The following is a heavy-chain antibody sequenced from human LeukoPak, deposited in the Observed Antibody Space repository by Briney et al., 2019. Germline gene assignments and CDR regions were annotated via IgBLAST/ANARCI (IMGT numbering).Heavy chain of an antibody. D-gene: IGHD6-6*01. J-gene: IGHJ3*02. Sequence: GGSLRLSCAASGFTFSGYWMHWVRQAPGKGLVWVSRINSDGSSTSYADSVKGRSTISRDNAKNTLYLQTNSLRAEDTAVYYCARDSGYSSSFDAFDIWGQGTMVTVSS. V-gene: IGHV3-74*01. CDR1: GFTFSGYW. CDR3: ARDSGYSSSFDAFDI. CDR2: INSDGSST.